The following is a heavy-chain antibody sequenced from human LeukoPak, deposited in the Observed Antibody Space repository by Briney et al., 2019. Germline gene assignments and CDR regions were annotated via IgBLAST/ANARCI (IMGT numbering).Heavy chain of an antibody. V-gene: IGHV3-7*01. CDR3: ARAWVDYGDSVSY. CDR2: IKQDGSER. CDR1: ELTFSRYW. D-gene: IGHD4-17*01. J-gene: IGHJ4*02. Sequence: AGGSLRLSCAASELTFSRYWMSWVRQAPGKGLEWVANIKQDGSERYYADSVKGRFTISRDNAKNSLYLQMNSLRVEDTAVYYCARAWVDYGDSVSYWGQGTLVTVSS.